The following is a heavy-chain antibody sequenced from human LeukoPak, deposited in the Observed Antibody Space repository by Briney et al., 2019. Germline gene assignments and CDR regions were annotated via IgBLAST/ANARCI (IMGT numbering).Heavy chain of an antibody. CDR3: ARWGGSSWFYYYYGMDV. V-gene: IGHV1-8*01. D-gene: IGHD6-13*01. J-gene: IGHJ6*02. CDR1: GYTFTSYD. Sequence: ASVKVSCKASGYTFTSYDINWVRQATGQGLEWMGWMNPNSGNTGYAQKFQGRVTMTRNTSISTAYMELSSLRSEDTAVYYCARWGGSSWFYYYYGMDVWGQGTTVTVSS. CDR2: MNPNSGNT.